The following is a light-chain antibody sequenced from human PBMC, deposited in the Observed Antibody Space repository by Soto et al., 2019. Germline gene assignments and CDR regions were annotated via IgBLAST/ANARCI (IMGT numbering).Light chain of an antibody. V-gene: IGKV1-5*03. CDR3: QHYNSYSEA. J-gene: IGKJ1*01. CDR2: KAS. Sequence: IRLTQSPSSLYAPVGDRVTITCRASQTISSWLAWYQQKPGKAPKLLIYKASTLKSGVPSRFSGSGSGTEFTLTISSLQPDDFATYYCQHYNSYSEAFGQGTKVDI. CDR1: QTISSW.